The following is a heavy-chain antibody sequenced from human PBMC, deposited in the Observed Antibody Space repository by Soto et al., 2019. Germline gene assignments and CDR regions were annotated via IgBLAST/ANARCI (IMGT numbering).Heavy chain of an antibody. CDR3: VRNRGWPDIFNM. V-gene: IGHV3-74*01. D-gene: IGHD3-10*01. J-gene: IGHJ3*02. Sequence: GGSLRLSCAASGFTSSPFWMHWVRQAPGKGLVWVSHISGDGSTIVYADSVKGRFTISRDNAKNTLYLQMNSLRVEDTAVYFCVRNRGWPDIFNMWGQGTMVTVSS. CDR1: GFTSSPFW. CDR2: ISGDGSTI.